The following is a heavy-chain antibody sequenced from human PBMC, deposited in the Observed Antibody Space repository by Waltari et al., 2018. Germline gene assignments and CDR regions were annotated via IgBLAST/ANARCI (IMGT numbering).Heavy chain of an antibody. J-gene: IGHJ4*02. Sequence: QVQLQESGPGLVKPSQTLSLTCTVSGGPISSGGYYWRWIRQHPGKGLEWIGYIYYSGSTYYNPSLKSRVTISVDTSKNQFSLKLSSVTAADTAVYYCARDNPNCSGGSCSFDYWGQGTLVTVSS. V-gene: IGHV4-31*03. CDR1: GGPISSGGYY. CDR2: IYYSGST. CDR3: ARDNPNCSGGSCSFDY. D-gene: IGHD2-15*01.